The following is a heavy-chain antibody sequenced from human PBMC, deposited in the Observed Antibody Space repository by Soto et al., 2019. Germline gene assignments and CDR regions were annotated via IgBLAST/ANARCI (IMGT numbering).Heavy chain of an antibody. CDR2: IYYSGST. CDR1: GGSISSYY. J-gene: IGHJ4*02. CDR3: AAGFVTATMFDY. Sequence: SETLSLTCTVSGGSISSYYWSWIRQPPGKGLEWIGYIYYSGSTNYNPSLKSRVTISVDTSKNQFSLKLSSVTAADTAVYYCAAGFVTATMFDYWGQGTLVTVSS. D-gene: IGHD4-17*01. V-gene: IGHV4-59*01.